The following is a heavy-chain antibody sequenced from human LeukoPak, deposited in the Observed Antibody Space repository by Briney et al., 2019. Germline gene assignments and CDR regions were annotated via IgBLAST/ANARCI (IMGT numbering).Heavy chain of an antibody. D-gene: IGHD2-15*01. V-gene: IGHV3-23*01. Sequence: GGSLRLSCAASGFTFSSYAMSWVRQAPGKGLEWVSAISGSGGSTYYADSVKGRFTISRDNSKDTLYLQMNSLRAEDTAVYYCAKGKGQIVVVVAASYWGQGTLVTVSS. CDR2: ISGSGGST. J-gene: IGHJ4*02. CDR1: GFTFSSYA. CDR3: AKGKGQIVVVVAASY.